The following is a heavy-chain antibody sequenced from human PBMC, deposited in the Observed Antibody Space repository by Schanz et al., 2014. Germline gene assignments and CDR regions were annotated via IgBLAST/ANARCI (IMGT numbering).Heavy chain of an antibody. CDR3: ARESSNDIVLVPGAVFDH. V-gene: IGHV3-23*04. D-gene: IGHD2-2*01. CDR1: GFTFSPYW. CDR2: ISGSGGST. J-gene: IGHJ4*02. Sequence: EVQLVESGGGLVQPGGSLRLSCGSSGFTFSPYWMHWVRQAPGKGLVWVSAISGSGGSTYYADSVKGRFTISRDNSKNTLYLQMNSLRAEDTAVYYCARESSNDIVLVPGAVFDHWGQGILVTVSS.